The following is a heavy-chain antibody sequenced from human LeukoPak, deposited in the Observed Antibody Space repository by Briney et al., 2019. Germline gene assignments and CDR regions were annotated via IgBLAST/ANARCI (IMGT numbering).Heavy chain of an antibody. D-gene: IGHD6-13*01. CDR3: ARVLAAAGCFDY. CDR2: ISAYNGNT. V-gene: IGHV1-18*01. CDR1: GYTFTSYG. Sequence: ASVKVSCXASGYTFTSYGISWVRQAPGQGLEWMGWISAYNGNTNYAQKLQGRVTMTTDTSTSTAYMELRSLRSDDTAVYYCARVLAAAGCFDYWGQGTLVTVSS. J-gene: IGHJ4*02.